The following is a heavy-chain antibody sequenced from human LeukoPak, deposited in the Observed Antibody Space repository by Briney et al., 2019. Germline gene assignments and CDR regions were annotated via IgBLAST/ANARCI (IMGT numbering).Heavy chain of an antibody. CDR3: ARVGAAAGTTVRDWFDP. CDR2: IYHSGST. Sequence: PSETLSLTCTVSGYSISSGYYWGWIRQPPGKGLEWIGSIYHSGSTYYNPSLKSRVTISVDTSKNQFSLKLSSVTAADTAVNYCARVGAAAGTTVRDWFDPWGQGTLVTVSS. CDR1: GYSISSGYY. J-gene: IGHJ5*02. V-gene: IGHV4-38-2*02. D-gene: IGHD6-13*01.